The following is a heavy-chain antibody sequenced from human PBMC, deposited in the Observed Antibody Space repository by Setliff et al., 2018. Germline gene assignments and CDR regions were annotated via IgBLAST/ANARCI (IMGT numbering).Heavy chain of an antibody. D-gene: IGHD3-10*01. Sequence: TLSLTCTVSGGSISSGGYYWSWIRQHPEKGLEWLGYIFHSGSTHYNSSLKSRITISIDTSKNHFSLELNSVTAADSAVYYCARVADGSGSFYLGFDYWGQGILVTVSS. CDR2: IFHSGST. CDR3: ARVADGSGSFYLGFDY. V-gene: IGHV4-31*02. J-gene: IGHJ4*02. CDR1: GGSISSGGYY.